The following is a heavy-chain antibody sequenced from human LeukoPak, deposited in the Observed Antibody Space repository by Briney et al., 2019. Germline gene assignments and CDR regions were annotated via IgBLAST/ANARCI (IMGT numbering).Heavy chain of an antibody. J-gene: IGHJ3*02. CDR3: AREAYGGEGPFDI. V-gene: IGHV3-33*01. CDR1: GFTFSSHG. CDR2: IWYGGSNK. D-gene: IGHD4-23*01. Sequence: GGSLRLSCAASGFTFSSHGMHWVRQAPGKGLGWVAVIWYGGSNKYYADSVKGRFTISRDNSKNTLYLQMNSLRAEDTAVYYCAREAYGGEGPFDIWGQGTMVTVSS.